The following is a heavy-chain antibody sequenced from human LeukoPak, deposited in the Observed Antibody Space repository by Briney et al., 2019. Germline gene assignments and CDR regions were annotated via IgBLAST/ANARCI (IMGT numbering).Heavy chain of an antibody. CDR2: ISGSGGGT. J-gene: IGHJ6*02. CDR3: AKDGISDYYYGMDV. D-gene: IGHD2-15*01. Sequence: PGGSLRLSCVASGFTFNTYAMSWVRQAPGKGLEWVSAISGSGGGTYYPDSVKGRFTISRDNSKHTLYLQMNSLRAEDTAVYYCAKDGISDYYYGMDVWGQGTTVTVSS. V-gene: IGHV3-23*01. CDR1: GFTFNTYA.